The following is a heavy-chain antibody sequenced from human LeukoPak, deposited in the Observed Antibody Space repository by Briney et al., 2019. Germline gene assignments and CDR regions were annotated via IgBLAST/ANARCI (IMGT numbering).Heavy chain of an antibody. CDR2: IYYSGST. CDR3: ARFYLGHYDFWSGYSSSWYMDV. Sequence: PSETLSLTCAVSGGSISSYYWSWIRQPPGKGLEWIGYIYYSGSTNYNPSLKSRVTISVDTSKNQFSLKLSSVTAADTAVYYCARFYLGHYDFWSGYSSSWYMDVWGKGTTVTVSS. D-gene: IGHD3-3*01. CDR1: GGSISSYY. V-gene: IGHV4-59*01. J-gene: IGHJ6*03.